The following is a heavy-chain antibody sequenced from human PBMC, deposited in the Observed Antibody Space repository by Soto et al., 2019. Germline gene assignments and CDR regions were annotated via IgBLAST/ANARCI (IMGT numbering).Heavy chain of an antibody. J-gene: IGHJ1*01. CDR1: GYTFTSYG. D-gene: IGHD6-19*01. V-gene: IGHV1-18*01. CDR2: ISAYNGNT. CDR3: ARDLRAVAGSEYFQH. Sequence: ASVKVSCKASGYTFTSYGISWVRQAPGQGLEWMGWISAYNGNTNYAQKLQGRVTMTTDTSTSTAYMELRSLRSDDTAVYYCARDLRAVAGSEYFQHWGQGTLVTVSS.